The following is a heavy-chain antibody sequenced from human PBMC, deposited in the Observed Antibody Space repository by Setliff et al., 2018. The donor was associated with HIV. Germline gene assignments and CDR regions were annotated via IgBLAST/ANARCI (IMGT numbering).Heavy chain of an antibody. Sequence: SETLSLTCAVYGASFSGYYWAWIRQSPGTGLEWIGEINHSGITNYNPTLKGRVTTSIDTSKNQFSLKLNSVTAADTAVYYCARAGRRTGHSYTWFDPWGQGTLVTVAS. V-gene: IGHV4-34*01. CDR1: GASFSGYY. CDR2: INHSGIT. J-gene: IGHJ5*02. D-gene: IGHD3-16*01. CDR3: ARAGRRTGHSYTWFDP.